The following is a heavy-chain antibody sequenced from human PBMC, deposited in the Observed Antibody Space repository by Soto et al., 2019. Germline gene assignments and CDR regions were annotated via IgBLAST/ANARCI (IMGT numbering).Heavy chain of an antibody. Sequence: GGSLRLSCAASGFTFSSYAMSWVRQAPGRGLEWASAISGSGGSTYYADSVKGRFTISRDNSKNTLYLQMNSLRAEDTAVYYCAKGILMVYAMYYFDYWGQGTLVTVSS. CDR1: GFTFSSYA. CDR3: AKGILMVYAMYYFDY. J-gene: IGHJ4*02. D-gene: IGHD2-8*01. CDR2: ISGSGGST. V-gene: IGHV3-23*01.